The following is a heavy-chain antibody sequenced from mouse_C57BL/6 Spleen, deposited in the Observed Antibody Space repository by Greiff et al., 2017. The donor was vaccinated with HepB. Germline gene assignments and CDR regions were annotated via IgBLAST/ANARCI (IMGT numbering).Heavy chain of an antibody. CDR1: GFTFSSYA. J-gene: IGHJ4*01. Sequence: EVQVVESGAGLVKPGGSLKLSCAASGFTFSSYAMSWVRQTPEKRLEWVAYISSGGDYIYYADTVKGRFTRSRDNAGNTLYLQMSSLKSEDTAMYYCTRDLGRYAMDYWGQGTSVTVSS. CDR2: ISSGGDYI. D-gene: IGHD4-1*01. CDR3: TRDLGRYAMDY. V-gene: IGHV5-9-1*02.